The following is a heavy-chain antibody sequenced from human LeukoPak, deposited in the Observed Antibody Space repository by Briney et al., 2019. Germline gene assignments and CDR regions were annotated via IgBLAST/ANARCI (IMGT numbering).Heavy chain of an antibody. J-gene: IGHJ4*02. CDR3: AGTRDIVVVPAAMPIFDY. V-gene: IGHV4-34*01. D-gene: IGHD2-2*01. Sequence: SETLSLTCAVYGGSFSGYYWSWIRQPPGKGLEWIGEINHSGSTNYNPSLKSRVTISVDTSKNQFSLKLSSVTAADTAVYCCAGTRDIVVVPAAMPIFDYWGQGTLVTVSS. CDR1: GGSFSGYY. CDR2: INHSGST.